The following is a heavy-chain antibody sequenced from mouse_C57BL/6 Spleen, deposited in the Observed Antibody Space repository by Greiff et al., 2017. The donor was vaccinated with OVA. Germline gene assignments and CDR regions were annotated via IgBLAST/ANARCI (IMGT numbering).Heavy chain of an antibody. J-gene: IGHJ1*03. V-gene: IGHV10-1*01. CDR1: GFSFNTYA. CDR2: IRSKSNNYAT. D-gene: IGHD1-2*01. CDR3: VKSITTGPGYFDV. Sequence: DVMLVESGGGLVQPKGSLKLSCAASGFSFNTYAMNWVRQAPGKGLEWVARIRSKSNNYATYYADSVKDRFTISRDDSESMLYLQMNNLKTEDTAMYYCVKSITTGPGYFDVWGTGTTVTVSS.